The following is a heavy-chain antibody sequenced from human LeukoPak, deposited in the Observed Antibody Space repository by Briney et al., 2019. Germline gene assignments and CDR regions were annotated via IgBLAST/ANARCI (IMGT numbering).Heavy chain of an antibody. CDR3: ARAGTGDRSAVFDS. Sequence: SETLSLTCAVYGESFSGYYWSWIRQTPGKGLEWIGEINHAGGTNYNPSLKSRVTISVDTSKNQFSLSLTSVTAADTAVYFCARAGTGDRSAVFDSWGQGALVTVSS. CDR2: INHAGGT. V-gene: IGHV4-34*01. CDR1: GESFSGYY. D-gene: IGHD3-10*01. J-gene: IGHJ4*02.